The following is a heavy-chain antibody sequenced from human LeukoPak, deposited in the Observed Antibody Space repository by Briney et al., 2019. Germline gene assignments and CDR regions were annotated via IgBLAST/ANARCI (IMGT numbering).Heavy chain of an antibody. CDR2: ICTASDT. Sequence: GGSLRLSCAASGFTFSSFDMHWVRHPPGQGLEWVSTICTASDTYYPGSVEGRFTLSRDNAKNSFYLQMNSLTAGDTAVYYCARGPPRGKYYYMDVWGKGTTVTVSS. J-gene: IGHJ6*03. CDR1: GFTFSSFD. V-gene: IGHV3-13*01. D-gene: IGHD1-1*01. CDR3: ARGPPRGKYYYMDV.